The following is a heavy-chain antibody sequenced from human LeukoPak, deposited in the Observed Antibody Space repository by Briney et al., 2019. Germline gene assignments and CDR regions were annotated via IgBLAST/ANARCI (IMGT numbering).Heavy chain of an antibody. Sequence: SETLSLTCTVSGGSISGSSYYWGWIRQPPGRGLEWIGSIYYRGSPYYNPSLKSRVTISVDTSKNQFSLTVISVTAADTAVYYCARPTTGTAAHGYDYWGQGILVTVAS. D-gene: IGHD6-6*01. CDR2: IYYRGSP. J-gene: IGHJ4*02. CDR1: GGSISGSSYY. CDR3: ARPTTGTAAHGYDY. V-gene: IGHV4-39*01.